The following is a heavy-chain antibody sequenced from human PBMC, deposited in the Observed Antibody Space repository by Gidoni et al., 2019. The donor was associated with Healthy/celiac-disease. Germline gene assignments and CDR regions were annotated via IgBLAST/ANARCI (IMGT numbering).Heavy chain of an antibody. CDR3: AKGPHSCIGDPTYYFDY. D-gene: IGHD3-16*01. CDR2: T. Sequence: TSYADSVKGRFTISRDNSKNTLYLQMNSLRAEDTAVYYCAKGPHSCIGDPTYYFDYWGQGTLVTVSS. V-gene: IGHV3-23*01. J-gene: IGHJ4*02.